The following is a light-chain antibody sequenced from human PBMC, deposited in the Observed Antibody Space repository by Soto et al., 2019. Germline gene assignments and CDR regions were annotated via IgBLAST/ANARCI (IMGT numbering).Light chain of an antibody. CDR1: PSISNW. J-gene: IGKJ1*01. V-gene: IGKV1-5*01. Sequence: DIQMTQSPSTLSASVGDRVTITCRASPSISNWLAWYQQKPGKAPKLLIHDASTLDRGVPSRFSGSGSGTEFTLSISRLQTDDFATYYCQHSGTFGQGTKVEIK. CDR3: QHSGT. CDR2: DAS.